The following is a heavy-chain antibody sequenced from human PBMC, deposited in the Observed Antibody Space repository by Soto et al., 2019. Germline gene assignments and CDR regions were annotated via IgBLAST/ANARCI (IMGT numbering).Heavy chain of an antibody. CDR1: GYTFTGYY. D-gene: IGHD1-26*01. CDR2: INPNSGGT. J-gene: IGHJ4*02. V-gene: IGHV1-2*02. CDR3: ATPSGVGSGADYFDY. Sequence: QVQLVQSGAEVKKPGASVKVSCKTSGYTFTGYYIHWVRQAPGQGLAWMGWINPNSGGTNYAQKFQGRVTMTRDTSISTAYMELSRLRSDDTDVYYCATPSGVGSGADYFDYWGQGTLVTVSS.